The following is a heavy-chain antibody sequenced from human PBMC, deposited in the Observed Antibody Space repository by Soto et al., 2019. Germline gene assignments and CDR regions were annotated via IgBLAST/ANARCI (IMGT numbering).Heavy chain of an antibody. CDR2: IYYSGST. D-gene: IGHD6-6*01. J-gene: IGHJ6*03. CDR3: ARDKRIAARRPRFNYYYMHV. Sequence: SETLSLTCTVSGGSISSYYWSWIRQPPGKGLEWIGYIYYSGSTNYNPSLKSRVTISVDTSKNQFSLKPSSVTAADTAVYYCARDKRIAARRPRFNYYYMHVSGKATTVTVSS. V-gene: IGHV4-59*01. CDR1: GGSISSYY.